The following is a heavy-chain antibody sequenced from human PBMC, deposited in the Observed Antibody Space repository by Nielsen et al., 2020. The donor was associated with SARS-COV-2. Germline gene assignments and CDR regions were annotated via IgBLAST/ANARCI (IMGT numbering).Heavy chain of an antibody. CDR3: ARGDSSSWYYYYGIDV. V-gene: IGHV3-21*01. J-gene: IGHJ6*02. CDR2: ISSSSSYI. Sequence: GGSLRLSCAASGFTFSSYSMNWVRQAPGKGLEWVSSISSSSSYIYYADSVKGRFTISRDNAKNSLYLQMNSLRAEDTAVYYCARGDSSSWYYYYGIDVWGQGTTVTVSS. CDR1: GFTFSSYS. D-gene: IGHD6-13*01.